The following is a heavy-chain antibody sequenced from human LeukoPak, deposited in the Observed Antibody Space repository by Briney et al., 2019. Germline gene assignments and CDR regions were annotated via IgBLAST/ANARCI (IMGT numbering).Heavy chain of an antibody. D-gene: IGHD4-17*01. Sequence: SETLSLTCTVSGGSISSHYLSWIRQPPGRGLEWIGYIYSSGTTNYNPSLKSRVTISVDTSKNQFSLKLNSVTAADTAVYYCARASFGDYSAEYFHHWGQGTLVTVSS. J-gene: IGHJ1*01. CDR2: IYSSGTT. CDR3: ARASFGDYSAEYFHH. V-gene: IGHV4-59*11. CDR1: GGSISSHY.